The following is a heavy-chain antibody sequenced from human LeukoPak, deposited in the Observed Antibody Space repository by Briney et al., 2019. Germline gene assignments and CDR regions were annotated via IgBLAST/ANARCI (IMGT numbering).Heavy chain of an antibody. CDR3: ARLPTFYYDSSHYHYDY. D-gene: IGHD3-22*01. V-gene: IGHV3-23*01. J-gene: IGHJ4*02. CDR2: ISGSGPST. CDR1: GFTFQNYA. Sequence: GGSLRLSCAASGFTFQNYAMGWVRQAPGKGLEWASSISGSGPSTDYADSAKGRFTISRDKSKNTLYLQINSLRVEDTAVYYCARLPTFYYDSSHYHYDYWGQGTLVTVSS.